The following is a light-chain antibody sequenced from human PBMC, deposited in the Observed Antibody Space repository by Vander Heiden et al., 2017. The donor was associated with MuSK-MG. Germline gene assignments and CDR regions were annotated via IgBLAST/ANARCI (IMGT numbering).Light chain of an antibody. CDR3: RQLKEVHDT. V-gene: IGKV2D-29*01. CDR2: DVS. Sequence: EIVMTQTPLSMSVTPGQPASISCKSSQSLVHSDGKTYLYWYLQKSGQPPQLLIYDVSNRASGVPDRFSGSGSGTDFTLKISRVEAEDVGVYYCRQLKEVHDTFGQGTKLEIK. J-gene: IGKJ2*01. CDR1: QSLVHSDGKTY.